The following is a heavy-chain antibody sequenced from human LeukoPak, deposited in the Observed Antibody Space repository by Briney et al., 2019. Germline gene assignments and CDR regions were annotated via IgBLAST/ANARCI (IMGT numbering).Heavy chain of an antibody. CDR2: IYYSGST. Sequence: PSETLSLTCTVSGGSISSSSYYWGWIRQPPGKGLEWIGSIYYSGSTYYNPSLKSRVTISVDTSKNQFSLKLSSVTAADTAVYYCARVGVYYDSSVFDYWGQGTLVTVSS. J-gene: IGHJ4*02. D-gene: IGHD3-22*01. CDR3: ARVGVYYDSSVFDY. V-gene: IGHV4-39*07. CDR1: GGSISSSSYY.